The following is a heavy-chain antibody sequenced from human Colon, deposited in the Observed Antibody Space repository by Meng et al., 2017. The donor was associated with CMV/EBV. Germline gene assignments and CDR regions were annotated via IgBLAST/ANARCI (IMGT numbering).Heavy chain of an antibody. D-gene: IGHD1-26*01. CDR2: IYGSGST. CDR1: GGSISNYY. V-gene: IGHV4-59*01. J-gene: IGHJ4*02. CDR3: ARIYEGSYFIPDS. Sequence: SETLSLTCTVSGGSISNYYWSWIRQPPGKGLEWIGYIYGSGSTNYSPSLQSQVTISVDTSRNQFSLKLTSVTAADTAVYYCARIYEGSYFIPDSWGQGTLVTVSS.